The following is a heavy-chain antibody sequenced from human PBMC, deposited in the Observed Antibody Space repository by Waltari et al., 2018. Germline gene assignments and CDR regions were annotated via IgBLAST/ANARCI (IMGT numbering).Heavy chain of an antibody. V-gene: IGHV4-39*07. CDR3: ARMSGYYRGDYFDY. CDR2: IYYSGST. Sequence: QLQLQESGPGLVMPSETLSLTCTVSGGSISSSSYYWGWIRQPPGKGLEWIGSIYYSGSTYYNPSLKSRVTISVDTSKNQFSLKLSSVTAADTAVYYCARMSGYYRGDYFDYWGQGTLVTVSS. D-gene: IGHD3-3*01. CDR1: GGSISSSSYY. J-gene: IGHJ4*02.